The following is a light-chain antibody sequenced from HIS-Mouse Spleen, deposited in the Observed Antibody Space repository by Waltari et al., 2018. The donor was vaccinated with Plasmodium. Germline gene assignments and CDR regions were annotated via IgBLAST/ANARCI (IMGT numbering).Light chain of an antibody. V-gene: IGKV3-20*01. J-gene: IGKJ4*01. Sequence: EIVLTHSPGTLSLSPVERATLSCRASQSVSSSYLAWYQQKPGQAPRLLIYGASSRATGIPDRFSGSGSGTDFTLTISRLEPEDFAVYYCQQYGSSPLTFGGGTKVEIK. CDR1: QSVSSSY. CDR2: GAS. CDR3: QQYGSSPLT.